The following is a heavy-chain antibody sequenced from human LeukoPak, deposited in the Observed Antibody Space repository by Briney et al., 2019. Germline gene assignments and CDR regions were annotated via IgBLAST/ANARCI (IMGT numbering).Heavy chain of an antibody. Sequence: GGSLRLSCAASGINFSDSEMNWVRQAPGKGLEWVSYISSSGTTIYYADSVKGRFTISRDNAKNSLYLQMNSLRAEDTAVYYCARVPRDYYYDSSVYWGQGTLVTVSS. CDR2: ISSSGTTI. CDR3: ARVPRDYYYDSSVY. D-gene: IGHD3-22*01. CDR1: GINFSDSE. V-gene: IGHV3-48*03. J-gene: IGHJ4*02.